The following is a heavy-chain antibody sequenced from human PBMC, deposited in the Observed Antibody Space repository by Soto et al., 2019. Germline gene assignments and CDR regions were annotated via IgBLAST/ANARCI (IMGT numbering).Heavy chain of an antibody. CDR2: INPSGGST. J-gene: IGHJ3*02. V-gene: IGHV1-46*03. CDR3: AGAPYGDEAFDI. CDR1: GYTFTSYY. Sequence: QVQLVQSGAEVKKPGASVKVSCKASGYTFTSYYMHWVRQAPGQGLEWMGIINPSGGSTSYAQKFQGRVTMTRDTSTSTVYMELSSLRSEDTAVYYCAGAPYGDEAFDIWGQGTMVTVSS. D-gene: IGHD4-17*01.